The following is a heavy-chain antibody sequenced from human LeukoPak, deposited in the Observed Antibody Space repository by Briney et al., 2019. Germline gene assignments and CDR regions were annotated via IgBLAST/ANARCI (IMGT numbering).Heavy chain of an antibody. V-gene: IGHV1-18*01. CDR3: AREGGVGPTAPPDYYSYQMDV. J-gene: IGHJ6*03. CDR2: ISPHNGYT. Sequence: ASVKVSCKAPGHTFPNYAVVWVRQAPGQGLEWMGWISPHNGYTNYAQSLQGRVTMTTDTSTSTAYMELRSLRSDDTAVYYCAREGGVGPTAPPDYYSYQMDVWGKGTTVTVSS. D-gene: IGHD1-26*01. CDR1: GHTFPNYA.